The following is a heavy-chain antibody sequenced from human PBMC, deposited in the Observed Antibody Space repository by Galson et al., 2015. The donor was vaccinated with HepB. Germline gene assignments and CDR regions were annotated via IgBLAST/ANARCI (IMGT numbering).Heavy chain of an antibody. Sequence: SLRLSCAASGFTFSSYSMNWVRQAPGKGLEWVSSISSSSSYIYYADSVKGRFTISRDNAKNSLYLQMNSLRAEDTAVYYCARAAFGHEETPEWFDPWGQGTLVTVSS. CDR3: ARAAFGHEETPEWFDP. V-gene: IGHV3-21*01. D-gene: IGHD1-14*01. CDR1: GFTFSSYS. CDR2: ISSSSSYI. J-gene: IGHJ5*02.